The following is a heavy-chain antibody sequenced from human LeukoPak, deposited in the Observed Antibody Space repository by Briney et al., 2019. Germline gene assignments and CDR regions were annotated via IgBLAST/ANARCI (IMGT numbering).Heavy chain of an antibody. V-gene: IGHV3-23*01. J-gene: IGHJ4*02. Sequence: GGSLRLSCAASGFTFSSYAMSWVRQAPGKGLGWVSAISGSGGSTYDADSVKGRFTISRDNCKNTLYLQMNSLRAEDTAVYYCAKASAMIVVVSKHFDYWGQGTLVTVSS. CDR2: ISGSGGST. D-gene: IGHD3-22*01. CDR3: AKASAMIVVVSKHFDY. CDR1: GFTFSSYA.